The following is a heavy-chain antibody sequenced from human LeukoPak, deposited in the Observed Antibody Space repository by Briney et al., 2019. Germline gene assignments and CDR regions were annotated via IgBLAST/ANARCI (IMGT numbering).Heavy chain of an antibody. CDR1: GSTFSGYT. CDR3: ARDLNGAGDY. Sequence: PGGSRRLSCAASGSTFSGYTMHWVRQAPGKGLDWVAGISYDGGNKYYVDSLKGRFTISRENSKNTLYCRMTSLRPEDPPVYYCARDLNGAGDYWGQGTLVTVSS. J-gene: IGHJ4*02. CDR2: ISYDGGNK. V-gene: IGHV3-30*04. D-gene: IGHD3-10*01.